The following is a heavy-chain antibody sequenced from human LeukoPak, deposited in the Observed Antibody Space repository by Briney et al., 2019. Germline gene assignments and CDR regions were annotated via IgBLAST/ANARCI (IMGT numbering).Heavy chain of an antibody. J-gene: IGHJ4*02. V-gene: IGHV1-46*03. CDR3: TSALFQFGEYDYFDY. D-gene: IGHD3-10*01. CDR2: INPSGGST. CDR1: GYTFTSYY. Sequence: ASVKVSCKASGYTFTSYYMHWVRQAPGQGLEWMGIINPSGGSTNYAQKFQGRVTMTRDTSTSTVYMELSSLRSEDTAVYYCTSALFQFGEYDYFDYWGQGTLVTVSS.